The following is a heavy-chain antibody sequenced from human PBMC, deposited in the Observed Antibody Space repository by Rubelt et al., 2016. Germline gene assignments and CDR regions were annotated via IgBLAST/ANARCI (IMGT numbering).Heavy chain of an antibody. CDR1: GYTFNSYS. J-gene: IGHJ4*02. Sequence: PGGSLRLSCIASGYTFNSYSMNWVRQAPGKGLEWVSYISGESAVKHYADSVKGRFIISRDNAKNSLFLQMNSLRVDDTAVYYCARDRAFNSFDYWGQGTLVTVSS. D-gene: IGHD3-10*01. V-gene: IGHV3-48*04. CDR2: ISGESAVK. CDR3: ARDRAFNSFDY.